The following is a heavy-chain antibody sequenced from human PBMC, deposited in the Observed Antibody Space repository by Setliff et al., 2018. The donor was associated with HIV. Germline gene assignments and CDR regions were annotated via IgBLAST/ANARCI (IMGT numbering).Heavy chain of an antibody. V-gene: IGHV1-8*02. Sequence: ASVKVSCKASGYTFTSYDINWVRQATGQGLEWMGWMNPNSGNTGYAQKFQGRVTMTTDPSRRTAYLEMRSLTPDDTAVYFCARSLGTFDYWGQGSLVTVSS. J-gene: IGHJ4*02. CDR2: MNPNSGNT. CDR1: GYTFTSYD. D-gene: IGHD1-7*01. CDR3: ARSLGTFDY.